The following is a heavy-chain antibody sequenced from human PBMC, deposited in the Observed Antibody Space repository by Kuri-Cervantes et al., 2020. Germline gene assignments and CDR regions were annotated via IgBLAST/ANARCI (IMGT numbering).Heavy chain of an antibody. D-gene: IGHD6-13*01. Sequence: LTCAASGFTFSDYYMSWIRQAPGKGLEWVSYISSSGSTIYYADSVKGRFTISRDNAKNSLYLQMNSLRAEDTAVYYCAREGGWQQPVLDYWGQGTLVTVSS. CDR3: AREGGWQQPVLDY. CDR1: GFTFSDYY. J-gene: IGHJ4*02. V-gene: IGHV3-11*01. CDR2: ISSSGSTI.